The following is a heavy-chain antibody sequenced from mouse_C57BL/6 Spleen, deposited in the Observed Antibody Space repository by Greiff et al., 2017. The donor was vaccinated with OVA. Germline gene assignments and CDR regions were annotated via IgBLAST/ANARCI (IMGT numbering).Heavy chain of an antibody. J-gene: IGHJ3*01. D-gene: IGHD3-2*02. V-gene: IGHV1-15*01. CDR1: GYTFTDYE. Sequence: QVQLQQSGAELVRPGASVTLSCKASGYTFTDYEMHWVKQTPVHGLEWIGAIDPETGGTAYNQKFKGKAILTADKSSSTAYMELRSLTSEDSAVYYGTRSGSGYGGWFAYWGQGTLVTVSA. CDR3: TRSGSGYGGWFAY. CDR2: IDPETGGT.